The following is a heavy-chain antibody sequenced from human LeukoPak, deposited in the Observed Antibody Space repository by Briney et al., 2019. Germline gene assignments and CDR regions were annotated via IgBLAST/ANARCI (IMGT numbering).Heavy chain of an antibody. J-gene: IGHJ4*02. D-gene: IGHD6-6*01. CDR1: GYTFTGYY. CDR3: ARVGYSSSSLVDY. V-gene: IGHV1-2*02. CDR2: INPNSGGT. Sequence: ASVKVSCKASGYTFTGYYMHWVRQAPGQGLEWMGWINPNSGGTNYAQKFQGRVTMTRDTPISTAYMELSRLRSDDTAVYYCARVGYSSSSLVDYWGQGTLVTVSS.